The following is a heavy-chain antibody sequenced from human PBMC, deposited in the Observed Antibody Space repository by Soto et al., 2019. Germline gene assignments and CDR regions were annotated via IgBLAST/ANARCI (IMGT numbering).Heavy chain of an antibody. CDR2: ISYDGSNK. CDR3: EKDLKPDDYVWGSYRYYGMDV. D-gene: IGHD3-16*02. Sequence: PEGSLRRSCAASRFTFNSYGIHWVRQAPGKGLEWVAVISYDGSNKYYADSVKGRFTISRDNSKNTLYLQMNSLRAENTAVYYCEKDLKPDDYVWGSYRYYGMDVWCQGITVTVS. V-gene: IGHV3-30*18. J-gene: IGHJ6*02. CDR1: RFTFNSYG.